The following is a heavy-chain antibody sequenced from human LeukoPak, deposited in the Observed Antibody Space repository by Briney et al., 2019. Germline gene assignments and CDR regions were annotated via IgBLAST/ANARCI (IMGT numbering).Heavy chain of an antibody. CDR1: GFTFSSSA. J-gene: IGHJ4*02. CDR3: TTEIPF. V-gene: IGHV3-23*01. D-gene: IGHD2-2*02. Sequence: GGSLRLSCAASGFTFSSSAMSWVRQAPGKGLEWVSAISNNGGYTYYADSVQGRFTISRDNSKNTLYLQMNSLRAEDTAVYYCTTEIPFWGQGTLVTVSS. CDR2: ISNNGGYT.